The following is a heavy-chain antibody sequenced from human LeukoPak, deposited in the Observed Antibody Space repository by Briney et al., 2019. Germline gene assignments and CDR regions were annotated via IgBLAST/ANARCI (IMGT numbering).Heavy chain of an antibody. D-gene: IGHD1-1*01. J-gene: IGHJ3*02. V-gene: IGHV3-21*01. Sequence: PGGSLRLSCTASGFTFGDYAMTWVRQAPGKGLEWVSSITSDSRYMYYADSVKGRFTISRDNAKNSLYLQMNSLRAEDTAVYYCAREGWNDPDNAFDIWGQGTMVTVSS. CDR3: AREGWNDPDNAFDI. CDR2: ITSDSRYM. CDR1: GFTFGDYA.